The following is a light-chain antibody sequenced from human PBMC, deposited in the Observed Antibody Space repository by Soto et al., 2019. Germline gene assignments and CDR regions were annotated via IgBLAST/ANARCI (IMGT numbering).Light chain of an antibody. V-gene: IGKV3-11*01. J-gene: IGKJ4*01. Sequence: EIVLTQSPATLSLSPGGRVTLSCRASQSVGSYLAWYQQKLGQAPRLLIYDASNRATGIPARFSGSGSGTELTLTISSLQPDDFATYYCQQYDTYPLTFGGGTKVDIK. CDR3: QQYDTYPLT. CDR2: DAS. CDR1: QSVGSY.